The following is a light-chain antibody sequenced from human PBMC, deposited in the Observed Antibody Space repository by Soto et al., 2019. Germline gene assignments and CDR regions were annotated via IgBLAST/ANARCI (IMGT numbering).Light chain of an antibody. CDR1: QSVSSH. CDR3: QQRSNWPLLT. V-gene: IGKV3-11*01. Sequence: EIVLTQSPATLSLSPGERATLSCRASQSVSSHLAWYQQKPGQAPRLLIYDASSRATGIPARFSGSGSGTDFPLTISSLEPEDFAVYYCQQRSNWPLLTFGGGTKVEIK. J-gene: IGKJ4*01. CDR2: DAS.